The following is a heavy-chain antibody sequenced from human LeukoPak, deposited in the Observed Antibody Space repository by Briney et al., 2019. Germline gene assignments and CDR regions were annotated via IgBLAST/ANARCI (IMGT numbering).Heavy chain of an antibody. CDR1: GFTVSSNY. Sequence: GGSLRLSCAASGFTVSSNYMSWVRQAPGKGLEWVPVIYNSGSTYYADSVKGRFTISRDNSKNTLYLQMNSLRAEDTAVYYCARRIVVVITATPGNDAFDIWGQGTMVTVSS. CDR3: ARRIVVVITATPGNDAFDI. J-gene: IGHJ3*02. D-gene: IGHD2-15*01. CDR2: IYNSGST. V-gene: IGHV3-66*02.